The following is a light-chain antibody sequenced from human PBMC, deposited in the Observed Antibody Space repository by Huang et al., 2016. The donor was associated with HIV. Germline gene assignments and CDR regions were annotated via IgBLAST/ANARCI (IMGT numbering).Light chain of an antibody. CDR3: QQRSTWPLT. J-gene: IGKJ4*01. Sequence: EIVLTQSPVTLSLSPGERATFSCRASQSVSNYLAWYQQKPGQAPRLLIYDSSNRATRIPARFSGSGSGTDFTLTISSLEPEDFAVYYCQQRSTWPLTFGGGTKVEIK. CDR1: QSVSNY. V-gene: IGKV3-11*01. CDR2: DSS.